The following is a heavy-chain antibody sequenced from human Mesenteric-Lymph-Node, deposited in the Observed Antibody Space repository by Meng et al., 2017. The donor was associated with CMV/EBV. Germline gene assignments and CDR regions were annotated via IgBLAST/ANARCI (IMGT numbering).Heavy chain of an antibody. J-gene: IGHJ6*02. Sequence: GSLRLSCTVSGDSISTYYWTWIRQPPGKGLELIGYIYYTVRTYYNPSLKSRVTISVDTSKNEVSLKLTSMTAADTAVYYCARDRNYGMDVWGQGTTVTVSS. CDR2: IYYTVRT. V-gene: IGHV4-59*12. CDR3: ARDRNYGMDV. CDR1: GDSISTYY.